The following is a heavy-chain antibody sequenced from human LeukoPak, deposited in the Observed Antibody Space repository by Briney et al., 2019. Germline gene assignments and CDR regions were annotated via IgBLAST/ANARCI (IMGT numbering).Heavy chain of an antibody. CDR3: ATAGTGLDY. Sequence: GGSLRLSCAASGFTFSSYAMHWVRQAPGKGLEWVAVISYDGSNKYYADSVKGRFTISRDNSKNTLYLQMNSLRAEDTAVYYCATAGTGLDYWGQGTLVTVSS. CDR2: ISYDGSNK. V-gene: IGHV3-30-3*01. J-gene: IGHJ4*02. D-gene: IGHD6-13*01. CDR1: GFTFSSYA.